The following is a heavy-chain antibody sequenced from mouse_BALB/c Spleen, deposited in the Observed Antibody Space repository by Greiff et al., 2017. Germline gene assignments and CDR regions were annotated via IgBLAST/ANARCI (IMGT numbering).Heavy chain of an antibody. CDR3: ARSYYGSSWFAY. CDR2: IYWDDDK. Sequence: QVTLKVSGPGILQPSQTLSLTCSFSGFSLSTSGMGVSWIRQPSGKGLEWLAHIYWDDDKRYNPSLKSRLTISKDTSRNQVFLKITSVDTADTATYYCARSYYGSSWFAYWGQGTLVTVSA. D-gene: IGHD1-1*01. V-gene: IGHV8-12*01. CDR1: GFSLSTSGMG. J-gene: IGHJ3*01.